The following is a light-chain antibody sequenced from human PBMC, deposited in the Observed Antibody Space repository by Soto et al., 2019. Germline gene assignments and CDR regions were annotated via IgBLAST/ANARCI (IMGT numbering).Light chain of an antibody. CDR3: FYFTTRNPHV. J-gene: IGLJ1*01. V-gene: IGLV2-14*01. CDR2: EVS. CDR1: SSDVVAYNY. Sequence: SVLTQPASVSGAPGHSIPISCTGTSSDVVAYNYVSWFQQHPDKAPKLMIYEVSNRPSGVSNRFSGSKSGNAASLTISGLQAADEAYYFCFYFTTRNPHVFGTGTKLTVL.